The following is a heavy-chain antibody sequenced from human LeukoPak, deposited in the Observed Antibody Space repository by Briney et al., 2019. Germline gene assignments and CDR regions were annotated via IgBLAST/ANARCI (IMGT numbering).Heavy chain of an antibody. CDR1: GGSISSYY. J-gene: IGHJ4*02. Sequence: SETLSLTCTVSGGSISSYYWSWIRQTPGKGLEWIGYIYYSGSTNYNPSLKSRVTISVDTSKNQFSLKLSSVTAADTAVYYCARDKGTSYLSSFDYWGQGTLVTVSS. D-gene: IGHD6-6*01. CDR3: ARDKGTSYLSSFDY. CDR2: IYYSGST. V-gene: IGHV4-59*01.